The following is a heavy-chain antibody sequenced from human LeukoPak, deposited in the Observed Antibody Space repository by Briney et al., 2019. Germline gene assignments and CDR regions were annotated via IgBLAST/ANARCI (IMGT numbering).Heavy chain of an antibody. Sequence: GGSLRLSCAASGLNFSSYSMNWVRQAPGKGLEWVSSISSSSRYIYYADSVKGRFSISRDNAKNSLYLQMNSLRAEDTAVYYCARGGSSILDYWGQGTLVTVSS. CDR3: ARGGSSILDY. CDR1: GLNFSSYS. V-gene: IGHV3-21*01. CDR2: ISSSSRYI. D-gene: IGHD1-26*01. J-gene: IGHJ4*02.